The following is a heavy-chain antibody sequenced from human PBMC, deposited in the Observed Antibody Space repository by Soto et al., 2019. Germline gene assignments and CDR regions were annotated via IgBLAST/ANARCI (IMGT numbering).Heavy chain of an antibody. CDR2: IYYNGDT. D-gene: IGHD3-10*01. J-gene: IGHJ4*02. CDR3: ARHYYGSGSYWNFDY. V-gene: IGHV4-39*01. CDR1: GGSISSSSYS. Sequence: KASETLYLTCTVSGGSISSSSYSWGWIRQPPGKGLEWIGSIYYNGDTYYNPSLKSRVTISVDTSKKQFSLKMSSVTAADTAVYYCARHYYGSGSYWNFDYWGQGTLVTVS.